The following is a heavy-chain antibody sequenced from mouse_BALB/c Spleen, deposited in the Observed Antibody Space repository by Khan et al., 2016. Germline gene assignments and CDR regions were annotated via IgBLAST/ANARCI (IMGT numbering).Heavy chain of an antibody. J-gene: IGHJ2*01. V-gene: IGHV14-3*02. CDR1: GFNIKDTY. Sequence: VQLQQPGAELVKPGASVKLSCTASGFNIKDTYMHWVKQRPEQGLEWIGRIDPANGNTKYDPKFQGKATITADTSSNTAYLQLSSLTSEDTAVYYCARGNYDYDGDYWGQGTTLTVSS. CDR2: IDPANGNT. D-gene: IGHD2-4*01. CDR3: ARGNYDYDGDY.